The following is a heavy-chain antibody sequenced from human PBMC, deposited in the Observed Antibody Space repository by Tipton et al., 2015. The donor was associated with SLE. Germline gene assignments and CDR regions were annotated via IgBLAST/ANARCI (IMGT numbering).Heavy chain of an antibody. V-gene: IGHV4-30-2*01. CDR2: IYHSGST. D-gene: IGHD3-22*01. CDR3: ARGASDSSGPYWYFDL. J-gene: IGHJ2*01. Sequence: TLSLTCAVSGGSISSGGYSWSWIRQPPGKGLEWIGYIYHSGSTYYNPSLKSRVTISVDRSKNQFSLKLSSVTAADTAVYYCARGASDSSGPYWYFDLWGRGTLVTVSS. CDR1: GGSISSGGYS.